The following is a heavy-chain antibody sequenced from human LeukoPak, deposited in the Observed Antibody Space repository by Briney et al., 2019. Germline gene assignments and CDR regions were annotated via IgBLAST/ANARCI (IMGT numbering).Heavy chain of an antibody. Sequence: SETLSLTCTVSGGSISSYYWSWIRQPPGKGLEWIGYIYTSGSTNYNPSLKSRVTMSVDTSKNQFSLKLSSVTAVDTAVYYCARDHPWDDSSGYSHAFDIWGQGTMVTVSS. CDR3: ARDHPWDDSSGYSHAFDI. D-gene: IGHD3-22*01. J-gene: IGHJ3*02. V-gene: IGHV4-4*08. CDR1: GGSISSYY. CDR2: IYTSGST.